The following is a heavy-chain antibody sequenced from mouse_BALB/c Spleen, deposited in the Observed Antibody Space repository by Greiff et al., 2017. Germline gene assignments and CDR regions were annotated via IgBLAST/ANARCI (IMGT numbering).Heavy chain of an antibody. V-gene: IGHV1-80*01. CDR1: GYAFSSYW. CDR3: ARSGEAPTQAWFAY. J-gene: IGHJ3*01. Sequence: QVQLQQSGAELVRPGSSVKISCKASGYAFSSYWMNWVKQRPGQGLEWIGQIYPGDGDTNYNGKFKGKATLTADKSSSTAYMQLSSLTSEDSAVYFCARSGEAPTQAWFAYWGQGTLVTVSA. CDR2: IYPGDGDT. D-gene: IGHD3-1*01.